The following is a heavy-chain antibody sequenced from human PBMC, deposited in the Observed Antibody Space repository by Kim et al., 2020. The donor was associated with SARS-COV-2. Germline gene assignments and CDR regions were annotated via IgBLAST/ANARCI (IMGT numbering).Heavy chain of an antibody. CDR1: GFTFSSYG. Sequence: GGSLRLSCAASGFTFSSYGMHWVRQAPGKGLEWVAVISYDGSNKYYADSVKGRFTISRDNSKNTLYLQMNSLRAEDTAVYYCAKEGSGYAPFDIWGQGTMVTVSS. CDR2: ISYDGSNK. D-gene: IGHD3-22*01. CDR3: AKEGSGYAPFDI. V-gene: IGHV3-30*18. J-gene: IGHJ3*02.